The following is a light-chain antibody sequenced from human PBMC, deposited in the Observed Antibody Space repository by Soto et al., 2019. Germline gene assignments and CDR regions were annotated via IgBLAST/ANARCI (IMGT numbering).Light chain of an antibody. CDR1: HYISTY. Sequence: DIQMTQSRSSLSASVVGIVAISFRASHYISTYLNWYQQRPGKAPKLLIYDASSLESGVPSRFSGSGSGTEFTLTISSLHPDHFATHYCQQYNSYTPLTFGGGTKVDIK. CDR3: QQYNSYTPLT. CDR2: DAS. J-gene: IGKJ4*01. V-gene: IGKV1-5*01.